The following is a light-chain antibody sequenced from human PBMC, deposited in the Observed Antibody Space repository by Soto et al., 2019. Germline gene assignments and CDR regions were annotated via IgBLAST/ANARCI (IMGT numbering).Light chain of an antibody. CDR2: EVS. CDR3: SSYAGSNNWV. V-gene: IGLV2-8*01. J-gene: IGLJ3*02. Sequence: QSALTQPPSASGSPGQSVTISCTGTSSDVGGYNYVSWYQQHPGKAPKLMIYEVSKRPSGVPDRFSGSKSVNTASPTVSGLQAEDEDDYYCSSYAGSNNWVFGGGTKLTVL. CDR1: SSDVGGYNY.